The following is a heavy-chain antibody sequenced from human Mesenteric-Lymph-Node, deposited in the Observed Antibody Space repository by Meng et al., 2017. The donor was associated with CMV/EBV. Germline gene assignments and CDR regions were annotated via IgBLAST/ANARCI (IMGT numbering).Heavy chain of an antibody. CDR2: ISSSGSTI. CDR3: ASPRLPVYGMDV. V-gene: IGHV3-48*03. J-gene: IGHJ6*02. CDR1: GFTFSSYE. Sequence: GSLRLSCAASGFTFSSYEMNWVRQAPGKGLEWVSYISSSGSTIYYADSVKGRFTISRDNAKNSLYLQMNSLRAEDTAVYYCASPRLPVYGMDVWGQGTTVTVSS.